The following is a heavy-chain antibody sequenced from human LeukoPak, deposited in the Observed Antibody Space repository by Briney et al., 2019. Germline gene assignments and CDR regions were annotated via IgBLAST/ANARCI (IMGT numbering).Heavy chain of an antibody. CDR2: IIPIFGTA. CDR1: GGTFSSYA. Sequence: ASVKVSCKASGGTFSSYAISWVRQAPGQGLEWMGGIIPIFGTANYAQKFQGRVTITADESTSTAYMELSSLRPEDTAVYYCARDLGDPNGYWGQGTLVTVSS. D-gene: IGHD2-21*02. J-gene: IGHJ4*02. V-gene: IGHV1-69*13. CDR3: ARDLGDPNGY.